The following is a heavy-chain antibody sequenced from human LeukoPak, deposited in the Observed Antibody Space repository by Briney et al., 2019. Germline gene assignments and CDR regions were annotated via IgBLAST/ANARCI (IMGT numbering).Heavy chain of an antibody. Sequence: GGTLRLSCATSGFIFSHHGMNWVRQAPGKGLEWVSYISSLSGTIYYADSVKGRFIISRDNAKSSLFLQTNSLRAEDTSVYYCVRDQGGAVSYWGQGTLVTVSS. J-gene: IGHJ4*02. D-gene: IGHD3-16*01. CDR2: ISSLSGTI. CDR3: VRDQGGAVSY. V-gene: IGHV3-48*01. CDR1: GFIFSHHG.